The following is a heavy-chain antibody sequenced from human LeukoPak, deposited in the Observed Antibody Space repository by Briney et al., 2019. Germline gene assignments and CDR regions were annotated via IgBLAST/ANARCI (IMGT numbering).Heavy chain of an antibody. J-gene: IGHJ2*01. CDR2: INPSGGST. CDR3: ARDRSAAAAGRSWYFDL. Sequence: GASVKVSCKASGYTFTSYYMHWVRQAPGQGLEWMGIINPSGGSTIYAHKFQGGVTMTRDMSTSTVYMELNSLRSEDTATYYCARDRSAAAAGRSWYFDLWGRGTLITVSS. CDR1: GYTFTSYY. V-gene: IGHV1-46*01. D-gene: IGHD6-13*01.